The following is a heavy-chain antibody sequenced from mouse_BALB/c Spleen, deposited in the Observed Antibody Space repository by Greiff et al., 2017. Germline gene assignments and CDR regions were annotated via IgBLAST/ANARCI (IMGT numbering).Heavy chain of an antibody. D-gene: IGHD3-1*01. CDR3: ASGLRAMDY. Sequence: QVQLQQPGAELVKPGASVKLSCKASGYTFTSYWMHWVKQRPGQGLEWIGEINPSNGRTNYNEKFKSKATLTVDKSSSTAYMQLSSLTSEDSAVYYFASGLRAMDYWGQGTSVTVSS. CDR2: INPSNGRT. V-gene: IGHV1S81*02. J-gene: IGHJ4*01. CDR1: GYTFTSYW.